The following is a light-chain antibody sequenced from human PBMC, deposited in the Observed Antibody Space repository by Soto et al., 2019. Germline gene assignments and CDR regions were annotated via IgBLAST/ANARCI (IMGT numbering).Light chain of an antibody. CDR2: EVS. J-gene: IGLJ3*02. CDR1: SSDVGGSKY. Sequence: QSALTQPPSASGSPGQSVTISCTGTSSDVGGSKYVSWYQQHPGKAPKLIIYEVSERPSGVPDRFSGSKSGKTASLTVSGLQADDEADYFCSSHAGGNHWGVFGGGTKLTVL. V-gene: IGLV2-8*01. CDR3: SSHAGGNHWGV.